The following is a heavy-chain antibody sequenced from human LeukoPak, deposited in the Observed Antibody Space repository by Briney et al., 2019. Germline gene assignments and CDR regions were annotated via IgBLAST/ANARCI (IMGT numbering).Heavy chain of an antibody. CDR1: GFTFSSYA. Sequence: GGSLRLSCAASGFTFSSYAMSWVRQAPGKGLEWVSAISGSGGSTYYADSVKGRFTISRDNSKNTLYLQMNSLRAEDTAVYYCARGGYGDYRSDYWGQGTLVTVSS. J-gene: IGHJ4*02. CDR2: ISGSGGST. CDR3: ARGGYGDYRSDY. D-gene: IGHD4-17*01. V-gene: IGHV3-23*01.